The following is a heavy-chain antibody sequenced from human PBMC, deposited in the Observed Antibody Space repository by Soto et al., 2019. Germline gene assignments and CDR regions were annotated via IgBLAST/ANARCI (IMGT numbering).Heavy chain of an antibody. CDR3: ARVERGTVTTVVDAFDI. Sequence: QVQLQQWGAGLLKPSETLSLTCAVHGGFVSSGTYYWSWIRQPPGKGLEWIGEMSHSGGTHFNPSLKSRVTISVDTSKNQFSLKMSSVTAADTALYYCARVERGTVTTVVDAFDIWGPGTMVTVSS. CDR2: MSHSGGT. D-gene: IGHD1-1*01. V-gene: IGHV4-34*01. CDR1: GGFVSSGTYY. J-gene: IGHJ3*02.